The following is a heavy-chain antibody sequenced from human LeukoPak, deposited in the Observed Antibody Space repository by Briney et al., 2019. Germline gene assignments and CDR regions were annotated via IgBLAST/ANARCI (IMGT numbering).Heavy chain of an antibody. Sequence: ASVKVSCKASGGTFISYAISWVRQAPGRGLEWMGGIIPIFGTANYAQKFQGRVTITADESTSTAYMELSSLRSEDTAVYYCARSKYPYYYDSSGYVRHDAFDIWGQGTMVTVSS. CDR3: ARSKYPYYYDSSGYVRHDAFDI. D-gene: IGHD3-22*01. CDR1: GGTFISYA. CDR2: IIPIFGTA. J-gene: IGHJ3*02. V-gene: IGHV1-69*13.